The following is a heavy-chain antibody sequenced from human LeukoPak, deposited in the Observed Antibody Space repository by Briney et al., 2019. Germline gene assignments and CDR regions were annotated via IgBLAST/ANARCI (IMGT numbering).Heavy chain of an antibody. CDR3: AKDSSGWYYYYGMDV. J-gene: IGHJ6*02. Sequence: GGSLRLSCAASGFTFSNYAMTWVRQAPGKGLEWVSVIGGRDGSTHYADSVKGRFTISRDNSKNTLNLQMNSLRAEDTAVYYCAKDSSGWYYYYGMDVWGQGTTVTVSS. D-gene: IGHD6-19*01. CDR2: IGGRDGST. V-gene: IGHV3-23*01. CDR1: GFTFSNYA.